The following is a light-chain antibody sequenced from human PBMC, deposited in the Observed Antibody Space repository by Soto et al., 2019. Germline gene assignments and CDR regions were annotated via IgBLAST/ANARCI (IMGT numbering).Light chain of an antibody. CDR3: QQYDNSPWT. Sequence: EIVLTQSPGTLSLSPGEGATLSCRASQSVSSSYLAWYQQKPGQAPRLLIYGASSRATGIPDMFSGGGSETAFTLTITRLEPEDFAVYYCQQYDNSPWTFGQGTKVEIK. V-gene: IGKV3-20*01. CDR1: QSVSSSY. CDR2: GAS. J-gene: IGKJ1*01.